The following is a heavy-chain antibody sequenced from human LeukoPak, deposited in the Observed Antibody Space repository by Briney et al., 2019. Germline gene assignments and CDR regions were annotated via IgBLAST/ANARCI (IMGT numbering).Heavy chain of an antibody. CDR2: ISYTGST. J-gene: IGHJ4*02. D-gene: IGHD2/OR15-2a*01. CDR3: ARLLSLGFDY. CDR1: GGSISSYY. V-gene: IGHV4-59*01. Sequence: SETLSLTCTVSGGSISSYYWSWIRQPPGKGLEWIGYISYTGSTKYNPSLKSRVTISVDTSKNQFSLKLSSVTAADTAVYYCARLLSLGFDYWGQGTLVTVSS.